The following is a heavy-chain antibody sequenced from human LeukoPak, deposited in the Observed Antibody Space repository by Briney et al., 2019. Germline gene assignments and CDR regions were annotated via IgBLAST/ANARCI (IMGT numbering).Heavy chain of an antibody. D-gene: IGHD5-24*01. V-gene: IGHV1-69*04. J-gene: IGHJ2*01. CDR3: ARDLEMATTLYWYFDP. CDR1: GGSFNNYA. Sequence: SVKVSCKASGGSFNNYAISLGRQAPGLGLEWMGRIIPIFGIANSAQKFQGRVTITADKSTNTAYMELSSLRSEDTAVYYCARDLEMATTLYWYFDPWGRGTLVTVSS. CDR2: IIPIFGIA.